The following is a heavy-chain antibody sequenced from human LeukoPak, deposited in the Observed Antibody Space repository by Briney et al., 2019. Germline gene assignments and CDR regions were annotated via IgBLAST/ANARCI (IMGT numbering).Heavy chain of an antibody. CDR3: AKARGYDQYYFDF. Sequence: GGSLRLSCAASGFTFSSYSMSWVRQAPGKGLEWVSDVSYSGGSTYYADSVKGRFTISRDNSKNTLYLQMNSLRAEDTAVYHCAKARGYDQYYFDFWGQGTLVTVSS. V-gene: IGHV3-23*01. CDR2: VSYSGGST. D-gene: IGHD5-12*01. CDR1: GFTFSSYS. J-gene: IGHJ4*02.